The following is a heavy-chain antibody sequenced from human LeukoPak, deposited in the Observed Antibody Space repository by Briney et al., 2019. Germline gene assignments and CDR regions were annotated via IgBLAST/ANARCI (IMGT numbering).Heavy chain of an antibody. CDR1: GLSFGDYT. CDR2: ISRNGAAT. V-gene: IGHV3-43*01. J-gene: IGHJ4*02. Sequence: PGGSLRLSCEASGLSFGDYTMHWVRQAPGKGLEWVSLISRNGAATKYADSVRGRFTISRDNAKNSLYLQMNSLRAEDTAVYYCARDKYYYGSGNYFAPDYWGQGTLVTVSS. D-gene: IGHD3-10*01. CDR3: ARDKYYYGSGNYFAPDY.